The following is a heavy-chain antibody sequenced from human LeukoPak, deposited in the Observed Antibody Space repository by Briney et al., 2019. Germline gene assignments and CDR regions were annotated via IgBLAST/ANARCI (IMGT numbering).Heavy chain of an antibody. V-gene: IGHV3-33*01. Sequence: GRSLRLSCAASGFTFSSYGMHWVRQAPGKGLEWVAVMWYDGSNKYYADSVKGRFTISRDNSKNTLYLQMNSLRAEDTAVYYCARDPHDWLNYYYGMDVWGQGTTVTVSS. D-gene: IGHD3-9*01. CDR3: ARDPHDWLNYYYGMDV. CDR1: GFTFSSYG. J-gene: IGHJ6*02. CDR2: MWYDGSNK.